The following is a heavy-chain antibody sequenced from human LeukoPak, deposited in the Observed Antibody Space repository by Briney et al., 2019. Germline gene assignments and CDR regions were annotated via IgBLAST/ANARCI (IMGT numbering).Heavy chain of an antibody. D-gene: IGHD6-13*01. V-gene: IGHV3-7*01. CDR1: GFTFSSYW. CDR3: TRRPYSSSWYYFDY. CDR2: IKQDGSEK. Sequence: GGSLRLSCAASGFTFSSYWMSWVRQAPGKGLEWVANIKQDGSEKYYVDSVKGRFTISRDNAKNSLYLQMNSLRAEDTAVYYCTRRPYSSSWYYFDYWGQGTLVTVSS. J-gene: IGHJ4*02.